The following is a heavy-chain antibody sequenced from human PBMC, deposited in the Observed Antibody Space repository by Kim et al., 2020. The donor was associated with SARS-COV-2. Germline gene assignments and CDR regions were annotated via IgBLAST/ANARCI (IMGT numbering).Heavy chain of an antibody. J-gene: IGHJ3*01. D-gene: IGHD3-10*01. V-gene: IGHV1-8*01. Sequence: GYAQNVRGRVTMTMNASISTAYIELSSLRSEDTAVYYCARGRKRGGAVDLWGQGTIVTVSS. CDR3: ARGRKRGGAVDL.